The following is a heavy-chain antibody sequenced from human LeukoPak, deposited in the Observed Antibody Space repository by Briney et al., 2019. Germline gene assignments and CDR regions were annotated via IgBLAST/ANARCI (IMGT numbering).Heavy chain of an antibody. Sequence: SETLSLTCTVSGGSISGSSYYWGWIRQPPGKGLEWIGTIYYRGNTYYNPSLKSRVSISVDTSKNQFSLSLRSVTAADTAVYYCARDGYSGSDALWGQGTLVTVSS. V-gene: IGHV4-39*07. CDR1: GGSISGSSYY. CDR3: ARDGYSGSDAL. D-gene: IGHD5-12*01. CDR2: IYYRGNT. J-gene: IGHJ4*02.